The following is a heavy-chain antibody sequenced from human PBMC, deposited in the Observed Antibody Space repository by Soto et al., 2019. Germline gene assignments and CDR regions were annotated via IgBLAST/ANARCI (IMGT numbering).Heavy chain of an antibody. J-gene: IGHJ4*02. V-gene: IGHV3-23*01. Sequence: GGSLRLSCAASGFTVSSNYMSWVRQAPGKGLEWVSAISGSGGSTYYADSVKGRYTISRDNSKNTLYLQMNSLRAEDTAVYYCAKDRNAGYGDYGDYFDYWGQGTLVTVSS. D-gene: IGHD4-17*01. CDR1: GFTVSSNY. CDR2: ISGSGGST. CDR3: AKDRNAGYGDYGDYFDY.